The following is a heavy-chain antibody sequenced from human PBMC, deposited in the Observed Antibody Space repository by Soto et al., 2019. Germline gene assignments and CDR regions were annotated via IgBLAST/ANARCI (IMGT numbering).Heavy chain of an antibody. CDR3: ARGHYDILTGYYVNYFDY. CDR1: GGSISSGGYY. Sequence: PSETLSLTCPVSGGSISSGGYYWSWIRQHPGKGLEWIGYIYYSGSTYYNPSLKSRVTISVDTSKNQFSLKLSSVTAADTAVYYCARGHYDILTGYYVNYFDYWGQGTLVTVSS. V-gene: IGHV4-31*03. J-gene: IGHJ4*02. D-gene: IGHD3-9*01. CDR2: IYYSGST.